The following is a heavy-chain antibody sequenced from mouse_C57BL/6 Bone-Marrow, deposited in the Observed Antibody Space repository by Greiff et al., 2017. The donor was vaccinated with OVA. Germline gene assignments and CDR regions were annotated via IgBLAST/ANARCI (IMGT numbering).Heavy chain of an antibody. V-gene: IGHV5-17*01. J-gene: IGHJ3*01. CDR2: ISSGSSTI. D-gene: IGHD4-1*01. Sequence: EVQLVESGGGLVKPGGSLKLSCAASGFTFSDYGMHWVRQAPEKGLEWVAYISSGSSTIYYADTVKGRFTISRDNAKNTLFLQMTSLRSEDTAMYYCARPMGPAWFAYWGQGTLVTVSA. CDR1: GFTFSDYG. CDR3: ARPMGPAWFAY.